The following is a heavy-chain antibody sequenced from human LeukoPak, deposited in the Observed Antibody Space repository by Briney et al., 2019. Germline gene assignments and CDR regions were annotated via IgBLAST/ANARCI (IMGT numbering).Heavy chain of an antibody. CDR1: GGSFSGYY. V-gene: IGHV4-34*01. D-gene: IGHD1-26*01. Sequence: PSETLSLTCAVYGGSFSGYYWSWIRQPPGKGLEWIGEINHSGSTNYNPSLKSRVTISVDTSKNQFSLKLSSVTAADTAVYYCARGRRELRYYYYGMDVWGQGTTVTVSS. CDR2: INHSGST. CDR3: ARGRRELRYYYYGMDV. J-gene: IGHJ6*02.